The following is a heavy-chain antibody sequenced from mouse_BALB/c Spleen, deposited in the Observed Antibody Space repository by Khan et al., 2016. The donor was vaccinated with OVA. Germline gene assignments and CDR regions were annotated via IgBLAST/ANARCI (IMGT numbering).Heavy chain of an antibody. Sequence: VRLQQSGAELVKPGASVKLSCTASGFNIKDTYIHWVKQRPEQGLEWIGRIDPEFGNTKYDPKFQDKATIIADTSSNTAYLHLSSLTSEDTAVYFCTRTEIQYYGSYAMDYWGQGTSVTVSS. D-gene: IGHD1-2*01. V-gene: IGHV14-3*02. CDR3: TRTEIQYYGSYAMDY. J-gene: IGHJ4*01. CDR2: IDPEFGNT. CDR1: GFNIKDTY.